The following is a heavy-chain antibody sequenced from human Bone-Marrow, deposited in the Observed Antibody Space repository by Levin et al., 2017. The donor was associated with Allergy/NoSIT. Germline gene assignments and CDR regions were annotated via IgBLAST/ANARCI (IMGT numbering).Heavy chain of an antibody. J-gene: IGHJ3*02. V-gene: IGHV4-61*01. CDR2: IYYSGVT. CDR3: ARSGWERTRRAFDI. Sequence: SQTLSLTCTVSGGSVSSGNYYWRWIRQSPGKGLEWIGYIYYSGVTNYNPSLKSRVTISADTSKNQFSLRLSSVTAADTAVYYCARSGWERTRRAFDIWGQGTMVTVSS. D-gene: IGHD1-26*01. CDR1: GGSVSSGNYY.